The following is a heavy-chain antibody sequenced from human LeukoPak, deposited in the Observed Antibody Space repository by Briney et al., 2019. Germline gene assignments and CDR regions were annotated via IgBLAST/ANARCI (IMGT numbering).Heavy chain of an antibody. J-gene: IGHJ3*02. D-gene: IGHD4-17*01. Sequence: GGSLRLSCAASGFTVSSNYMSWVRQAPGKGLEWVSVIYSGDSTYYADSVKGRFTISRDNSKNTLYLQMNSLRAEDTAVYYCASPSEDYGDYSDAFDIWGQGTMVTVSS. V-gene: IGHV3-53*01. CDR2: IYSGDST. CDR3: ASPSEDYGDYSDAFDI. CDR1: GFTVSSNY.